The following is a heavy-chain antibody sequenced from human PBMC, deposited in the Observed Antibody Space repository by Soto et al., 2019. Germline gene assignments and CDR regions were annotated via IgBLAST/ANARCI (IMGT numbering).Heavy chain of an antibody. Sequence: GGSLRLSCKGSGYSFTSYWIGWVRQMPGKGLEWMGIIYPGDSDTRYSPSFQGQVTISADKSISTAYLQWSSLKASDTAMYYCARRPYYDFWSGYKGDAFDIWGQGTMVTVSS. CDR1: GYSFTSYW. D-gene: IGHD3-3*01. CDR3: ARRPYYDFWSGYKGDAFDI. V-gene: IGHV5-51*01. J-gene: IGHJ3*02. CDR2: IYPGDSDT.